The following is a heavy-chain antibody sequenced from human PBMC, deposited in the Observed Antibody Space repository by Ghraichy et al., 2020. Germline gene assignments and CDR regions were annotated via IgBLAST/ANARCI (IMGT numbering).Heavy chain of an antibody. Sequence: EGSLRLSCAASGVTFNTAWMNWVRQAPGKGLEWVGRIKSKSDGGTADSAAPVKGRFTISRDDSKNTLYLQMNSLKTEDTAVYYCTTAQGYTCGDYYCYGMDVWGQGTTVTVSS. CDR1: GVTFNTAW. CDR2: IKSKSDGGTA. D-gene: IGHD5-18*01. J-gene: IGHJ6*02. V-gene: IGHV3-15*07. CDR3: TTAQGYTCGDYYCYGMDV.